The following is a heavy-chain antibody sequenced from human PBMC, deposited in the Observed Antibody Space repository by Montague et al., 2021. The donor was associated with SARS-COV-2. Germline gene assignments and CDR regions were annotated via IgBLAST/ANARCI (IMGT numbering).Heavy chain of an antibody. J-gene: IGHJ6*02. CDR3: ARAGSGSYSFYYYYGMDV. V-gene: IGHV4-59*08. CDR1: GVSVKNYY. D-gene: IGHD3-10*01. Sequence: SETLSLTCTVSGVSVKNYYWSWIRQPPGKGLEWIGYIYYSGSTNYNPSLKSRVTISVDTSKNQFSLKLSSVTAAGTAVYYCARAGSGSYSFYYYYGMDVWGQGTTVTVSS. CDR2: IYYSGST.